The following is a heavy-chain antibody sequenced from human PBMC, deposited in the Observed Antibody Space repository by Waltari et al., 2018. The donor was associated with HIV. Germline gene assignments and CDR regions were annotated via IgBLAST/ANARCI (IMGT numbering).Heavy chain of an antibody. CDR3: ARERQWLLRRGVFDY. Sequence: QVQLQQWGAGLLKPSETLSLTCAVYGGSFSGYYWSWIRQPPGKGLEWIGEINHSGSTNYNPSLKSRVTISVDTSKNQFSLKLSSVTAADTAVYYCARERQWLLRRGVFDYWGQGTLVTVSS. D-gene: IGHD3-22*01. CDR1: GGSFSGYY. CDR2: INHSGST. J-gene: IGHJ4*02. V-gene: IGHV4-34*01.